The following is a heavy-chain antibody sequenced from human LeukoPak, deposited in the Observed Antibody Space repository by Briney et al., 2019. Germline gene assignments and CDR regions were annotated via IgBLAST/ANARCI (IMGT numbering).Heavy chain of an antibody. V-gene: IGHV3-30-3*01. CDR3: ARRHNSGSYYADFDY. J-gene: IGHJ4*02. D-gene: IGHD1-26*01. Sequence: ARSLTLSCAASGFTFSSYAMHWVRQAPGKGLEWVAVISYDGSNKYYADSVKGRFTISRDNSKNTLYLQMNSLRAEDTAVYYCARRHNSGSYYADFDYWGQGTLVTVSS. CDR2: ISYDGSNK. CDR1: GFTFSSYA.